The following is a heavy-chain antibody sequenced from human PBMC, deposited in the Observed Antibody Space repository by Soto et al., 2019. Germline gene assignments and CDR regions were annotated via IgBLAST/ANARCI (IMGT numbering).Heavy chain of an antibody. CDR2: IYYSGST. D-gene: IGHD6-6*01. CDR1: GGSISSYY. J-gene: IGHJ4*02. V-gene: IGHV4-59*08. Sequence: SETLSLTCTVSGGSISSYYWSWIRQPPGKGLEWIGYIYYSGSTNYNPSLKSRVTISVDTSKNQFSLKLSSVTAADTAVYYCAGVGQCLVPYSFDHWGQGTLVTVSS. CDR3: AGVGQCLVPYSFDH.